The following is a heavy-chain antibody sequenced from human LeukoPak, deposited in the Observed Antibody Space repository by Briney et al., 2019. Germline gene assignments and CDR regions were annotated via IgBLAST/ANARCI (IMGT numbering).Heavy chain of an antibody. CDR3: ASNSGSFDDAFDL. CDR1: GGSISSGDYY. V-gene: IGHV4-30-4*08. CDR2: IYYSGST. Sequence: SETLSLTCTVSGGSISSGDYYWSWIRQPPGKALEWIGYIYYSGSTYYNPSLKSRVTISVDTSKNQFSLKLSSVTAADTAVYYCASNSGSFDDAFDLWGQGTMVTVSS. D-gene: IGHD1-26*01. J-gene: IGHJ3*01.